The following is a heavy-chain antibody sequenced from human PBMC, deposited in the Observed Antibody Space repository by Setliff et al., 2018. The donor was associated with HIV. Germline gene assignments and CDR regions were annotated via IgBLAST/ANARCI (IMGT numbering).Heavy chain of an antibody. J-gene: IGHJ4*02. CDR2: IDRDGSET. V-gene: IGHV3-7*01. CDR3: ATYRGYNSGDRWSFFDY. D-gene: IGHD2-15*01. Sequence: PGGSLRLSCVASRFTFNDYWMSWVRQAPGKGLEWVANIDRDGSETNYVDSVKGRFTISRDNARNSLFLQMNSLRAEDTAVYYCATYRGYNSGDRWSFFDYWGQGILVTVSS. CDR1: RFTFNDYW.